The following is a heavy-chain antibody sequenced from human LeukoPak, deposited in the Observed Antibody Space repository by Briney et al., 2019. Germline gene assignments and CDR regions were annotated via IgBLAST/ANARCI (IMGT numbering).Heavy chain of an antibody. Sequence: SEALSLTCTVSGVSISSYYWIWIRQPPGKGLECIGYFHYSGNTNYNPALKSRVTISVDTSRKQFSLKLNSVTAADTAVYYCARLGQPHAFDIWGQGTMVTVSS. D-gene: IGHD3-16*01. J-gene: IGHJ3*02. CDR3: ARLGQPHAFDI. V-gene: IGHV4-59*08. CDR2: FHYSGNT. CDR1: GVSISSYY.